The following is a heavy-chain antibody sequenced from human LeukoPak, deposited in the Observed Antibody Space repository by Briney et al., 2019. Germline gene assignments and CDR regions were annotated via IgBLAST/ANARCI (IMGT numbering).Heavy chain of an antibody. D-gene: IGHD2-15*01. Sequence: GGSLRLSCEASGFRFSDYWMNWVRQVPGKGLEWVANIKQDGSERYYVDSVKGRFAISRDNAKNSLYLQMNSLRAEDTAVYYCARDCERYCRRDPPDYWGQGTLVTVSS. CDR3: ARDCERYCRRDPPDY. CDR2: IKQDGSER. J-gene: IGHJ4*02. CDR1: GFRFSDYW. V-gene: IGHV3-7*01.